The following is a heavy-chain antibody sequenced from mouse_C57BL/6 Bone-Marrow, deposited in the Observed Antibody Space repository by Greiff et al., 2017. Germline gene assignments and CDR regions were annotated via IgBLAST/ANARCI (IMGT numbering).Heavy chain of an antibody. CDR2: IYPGDGDT. CDR3: ARGGLGYGSSNFDY. CDR1: GYAFSSSW. Sequence: VQLKQSGPELVKPGASVKISCKASGYAFSSSWMNWVKQRPGKGLEWIGRIYPGDGDTNYNGKFKGKATLTADKSSSTAYMQLSSLTSEDSAVYFCARGGLGYGSSNFDYWGQGTTLTVSS. V-gene: IGHV1-82*01. J-gene: IGHJ2*01. D-gene: IGHD1-1*01.